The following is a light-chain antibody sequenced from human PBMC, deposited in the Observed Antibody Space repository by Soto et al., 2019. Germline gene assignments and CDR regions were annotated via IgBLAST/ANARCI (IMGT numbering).Light chain of an antibody. CDR3: QQYDSSPIT. Sequence: EIVLTQSPGTLSLSPAERATLSCRASQSVSSSYLAWYQQKPGQAPRLLIYGASSRATGIPDRFSGSGSGTDFTLTISRLEPEDFAVYYCQQYDSSPITFGQGTRLEIK. J-gene: IGKJ5*01. V-gene: IGKV3-20*01. CDR2: GAS. CDR1: QSVSSSY.